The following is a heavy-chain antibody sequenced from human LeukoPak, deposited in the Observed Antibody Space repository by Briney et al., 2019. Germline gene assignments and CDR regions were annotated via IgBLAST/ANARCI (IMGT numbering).Heavy chain of an antibody. CDR2: SCTSGGT. J-gene: IGHJ4*02. CDR1: GGSISSYC. Sequence: SETLSLTCTVSGGSISSYCWNWIRQPPGKGLEWIGYSCTSGGTNYNPSLMSRVTISVDTSKNQFSLKLISVTAADTAVYYCARHQHQLVTGYDYWAREPWSPSPQ. CDR3: ARHQHQLVTGYDY. D-gene: IGHD6-13*01. V-gene: IGHV4-4*09.